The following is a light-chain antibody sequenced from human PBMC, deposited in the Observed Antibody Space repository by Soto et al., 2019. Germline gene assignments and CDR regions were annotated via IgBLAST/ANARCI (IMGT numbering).Light chain of an antibody. V-gene: IGLV2-14*03. Sequence: QSVLTQPASVSGSPGQSITISCSGTSSDIGSYNHVAWYQQFPGKSPKLMIYAVSNRPPGVSHRFSGSKSGNTASVTISGLQADDEADYYCSSYTSNSTYVFGTGTKV. CDR2: AVS. J-gene: IGLJ1*01. CDR3: SSYTSNSTYV. CDR1: SSDIGSYNH.